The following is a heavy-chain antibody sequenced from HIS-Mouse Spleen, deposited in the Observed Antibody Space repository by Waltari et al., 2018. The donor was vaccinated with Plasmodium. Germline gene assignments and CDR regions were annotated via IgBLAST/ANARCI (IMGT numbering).Heavy chain of an antibody. CDR1: GGSISSSSYY. CDR2: IYYSGST. Sequence: QLQLQESGPGLVKPSETLSLTCTVSGGSISSSSYYWGGIRQPPGKGLEWSGGIYYSGSTYYNPSLKSRVTISVDTSKNQFSLKLSSGTAADTAVYYCARRGGSYYYFDYWGQGTLVTVSS. V-gene: IGHV4-39*01. CDR3: ARRGGSYYYFDY. D-gene: IGHD1-26*01. J-gene: IGHJ4*02.